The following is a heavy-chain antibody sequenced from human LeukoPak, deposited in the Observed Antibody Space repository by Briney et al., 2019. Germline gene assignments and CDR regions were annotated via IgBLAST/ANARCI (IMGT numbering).Heavy chain of an antibody. Sequence: GGSLRLSCAASGFTFSSYWMHWVRQAPGKGLVWVSRINSDGSSTSYADSVKGRFTISGDNAKNTLYLQMNSLRATETAVYYREREPPDGGNSEEGDCCGQRTLVTVSS. CDR3: EREPPDGGNSEEGDC. CDR1: GFTFSSYW. CDR2: INSDGSST. J-gene: IGHJ4*02. D-gene: IGHD4-23*01. V-gene: IGHV3-74*01.